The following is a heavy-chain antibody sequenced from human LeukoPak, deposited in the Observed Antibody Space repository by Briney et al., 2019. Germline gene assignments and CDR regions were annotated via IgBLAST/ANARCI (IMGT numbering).Heavy chain of an antibody. CDR1: GFTFSSYA. Sequence: PGGSLRLSCAASGFTFSSYAMHWVRQAPGKGLEYVSAISSNGGSTYYANSVKGRFTISRDNSKNTLYLQMGSLRAEDMAVYYCARSTYDFWSGYAGYYYYMDVWGKGTTVTVSS. CDR2: ISSNGGST. D-gene: IGHD3-3*01. V-gene: IGHV3-64*01. J-gene: IGHJ6*03. CDR3: ARSTYDFWSGYAGYYYYMDV.